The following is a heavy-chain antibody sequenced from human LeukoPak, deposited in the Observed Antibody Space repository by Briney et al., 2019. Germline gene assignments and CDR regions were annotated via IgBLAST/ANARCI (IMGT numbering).Heavy chain of an antibody. Sequence: GGSLRLSCAASGFPFTRFAMTWVRQAPGKGLEWVSALSGTGDRTYYANSVKARFTVSRDNSEKIVFLQMNSLRDEDTATYYCSKNLAIYGNYGIDVWGHGTPVTVSS. D-gene: IGHD3-10*01. V-gene: IGHV3-23*01. CDR2: LSGTGDRT. J-gene: IGHJ6*02. CDR3: SKNLAIYGNYGIDV. CDR1: GFPFTRFA.